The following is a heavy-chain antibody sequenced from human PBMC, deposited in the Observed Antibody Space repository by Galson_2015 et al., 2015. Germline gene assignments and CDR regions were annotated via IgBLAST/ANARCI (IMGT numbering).Heavy chain of an antibody. CDR1: EFSVNSNY. J-gene: IGHJ6*02. CDR3: AAVGVAPQTSLADLYHYRGMDV. Sequence: SLRLSCAASEFSVNSNYMTWVRQTPGKGLEWVSVIYSGDRTYYVDSVKGRFTISRDNSKNTVYLQMNSLRVEDSAVYYCAAVGVAPQTSLADLYHYRGMDVWGQGTTVTVSS. D-gene: IGHD6-19*01. V-gene: IGHV3-53*01. CDR2: IYSGDRT.